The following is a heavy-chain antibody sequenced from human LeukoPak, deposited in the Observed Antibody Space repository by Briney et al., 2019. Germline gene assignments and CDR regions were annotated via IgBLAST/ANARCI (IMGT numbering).Heavy chain of an antibody. D-gene: IGHD6-6*01. Sequence: GASVKVSCKASGYTFTGYYMHWVRQAPGQGLEWMGIINPTGGSTTYAQKFQGRVTMTRDTSTSTVYMELSSLRSDDTAVYYCARTAARRSDYWGQGTLVTVSS. V-gene: IGHV1-46*01. CDR1: GYTFTGYY. CDR2: INPTGGST. J-gene: IGHJ4*02. CDR3: ARTAARRSDY.